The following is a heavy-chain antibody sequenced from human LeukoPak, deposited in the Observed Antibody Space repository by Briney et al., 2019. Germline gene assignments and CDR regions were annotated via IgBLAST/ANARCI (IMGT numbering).Heavy chain of an antibody. CDR2: IYTIGCT. CDR1: GGSIRGYY. Sequence: PSETLSLTCSVCGGSIRGYYWIWLRQPPRKGLAWIGYIYTIGCTNYNPSLKSRVTISVNTSKNQFSLRLSSVTAADTAMYFCARAYSRSYSHFDDWGQGTLVTVSS. J-gene: IGHJ4*02. V-gene: IGHV4-4*09. D-gene: IGHD1-26*01. CDR3: ARAYSRSYSHFDD.